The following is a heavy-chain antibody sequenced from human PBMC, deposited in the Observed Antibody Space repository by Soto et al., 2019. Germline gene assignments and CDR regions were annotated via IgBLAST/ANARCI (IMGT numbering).Heavy chain of an antibody. Sequence: QITLKESGPTLVKPTQTLTVTCTFSGFSLSTSGVGVGWIRQPPGKALEWLALIYWDDDKRYSPSLKSRLTITKDTSKNQVVLTLTNMDPVDTATYYCAHRAAAGYYFDYWGQGTLVTVSS. J-gene: IGHJ4*02. CDR3: AHRAAAGYYFDY. V-gene: IGHV2-5*02. CDR1: GFSLSTSGVG. CDR2: IYWDDDK. D-gene: IGHD6-13*01.